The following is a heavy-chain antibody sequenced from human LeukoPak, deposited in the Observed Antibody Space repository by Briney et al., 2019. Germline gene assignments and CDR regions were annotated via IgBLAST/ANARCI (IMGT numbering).Heavy chain of an antibody. Sequence: GGSLRLSCAASEFTFNSYAMNWVRQAPGKGLEWVSSISSSSSYTYYADSVKGRFTISRDNAKNSLYLQMNSLRAEDTAVYYCARSFLSIAAAATDYWGQGTLVTVSS. CDR1: EFTFNSYA. J-gene: IGHJ4*02. V-gene: IGHV3-21*01. CDR3: ARSFLSIAAAATDY. D-gene: IGHD6-13*01. CDR2: ISSSSSYT.